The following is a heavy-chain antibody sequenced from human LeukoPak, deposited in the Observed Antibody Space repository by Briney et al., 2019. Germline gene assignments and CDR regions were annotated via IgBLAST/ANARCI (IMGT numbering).Heavy chain of an antibody. Sequence: ASVKVSCKASGYTFTGYYMHWVRQAPGQGLEWMGWINPNSGGTNYAQKFQGRVTMTRDTSISTAYMELSRLRSDDTAVYYCAIWGHIVVVTATDDAFDIWGQGTMVTVSS. CDR1: GYTFTGYY. J-gene: IGHJ3*02. V-gene: IGHV1-2*02. D-gene: IGHD2-21*02. CDR3: AIWGHIVVVTATDDAFDI. CDR2: INPNSGGT.